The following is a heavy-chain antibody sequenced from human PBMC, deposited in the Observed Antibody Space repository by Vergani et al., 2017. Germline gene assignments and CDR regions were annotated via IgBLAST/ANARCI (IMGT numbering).Heavy chain of an antibody. CDR3: ARDDQSGSGSYYKSGMDV. D-gene: IGHD3-10*01. Sequence: QVQLVQSGAEVKKPGSSVKVSCKASGGTFSSYAISWVRQAPGQGLEWMGGIIPIFGTANYAQKFQGRVTITADESTSTAYMELSSLRSEDTAVYYCARDDQSGSGSYYKSGMDVWGQGTTVTVSS. V-gene: IGHV1-69*12. J-gene: IGHJ6*02. CDR1: GGTFSSYA. CDR2: IIPIFGTA.